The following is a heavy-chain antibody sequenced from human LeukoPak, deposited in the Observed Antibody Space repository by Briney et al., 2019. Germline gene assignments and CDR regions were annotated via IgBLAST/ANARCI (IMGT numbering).Heavy chain of an antibody. CDR1: GFTFSSYS. J-gene: IGHJ4*02. Sequence: PGGSLRLSCAASGFTFSSYSMNWVRQAPGKGLERVPSISSSSSYIYYADSVKGRFTISRDNAKNSLYLQMNSLRAEDTAVYYCARLYCSGGSCYFFDYWGQGTLVTVSS. V-gene: IGHV3-21*01. CDR3: ARLYCSGGSCYFFDY. CDR2: ISSSSSYI. D-gene: IGHD2-15*01.